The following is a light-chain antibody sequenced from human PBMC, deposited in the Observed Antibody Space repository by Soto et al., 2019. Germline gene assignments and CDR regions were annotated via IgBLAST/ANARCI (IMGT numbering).Light chain of an antibody. V-gene: IGLV7-46*01. CDR1: TGAVTSGHY. Sequence: QAVVTQEPSLTVSPGGTVTLTCGSSTGAVTSGHYPYWFQQKPGQPPRTLIYDTSNKYSWTPARFSGSLLGGKAALTLSGAHPEDEAEYYCLLSYSGARVFGGGTKLTVL. J-gene: IGLJ3*02. CDR3: LLSYSGARV. CDR2: DTS.